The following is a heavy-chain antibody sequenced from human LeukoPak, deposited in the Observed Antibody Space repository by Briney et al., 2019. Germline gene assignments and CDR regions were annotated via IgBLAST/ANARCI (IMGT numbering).Heavy chain of an antibody. J-gene: IGHJ4*02. CDR1: GGSISSGDYY. Sequence: SETLSLTCTVSGGSISSGDYYWSWIRQPPGKGLEWIGYIYYSGSTYYNPSLKSRVTISVDTSKNQLSLKLSSVTAADTAVYYCARDHQGYFDYWGQGTLVTVSS. V-gene: IGHV4-30-4*01. CDR3: ARDHQGYFDY. CDR2: IYYSGST.